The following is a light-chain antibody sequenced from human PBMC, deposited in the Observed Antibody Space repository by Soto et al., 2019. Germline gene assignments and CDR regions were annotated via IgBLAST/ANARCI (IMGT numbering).Light chain of an antibody. V-gene: IGKV3-20*01. CDR2: EAS. Sequence: IVWTQSPGTLSLSPGEIATLSGRASQSVSSSYVAWYQQKPGQAPRLLIYEASIRAIVIPDRFSGSGSGTDFTLTISRLEPEDFAVYHCQQYGSSPPTFGQGSKVEIK. J-gene: IGKJ1*01. CDR1: QSVSSSY. CDR3: QQYGSSPPT.